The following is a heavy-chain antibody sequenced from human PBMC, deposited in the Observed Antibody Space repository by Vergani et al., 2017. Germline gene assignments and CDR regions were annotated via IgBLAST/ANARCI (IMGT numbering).Heavy chain of an antibody. D-gene: IGHD3-9*01. Sequence: QVQLVQSGAEVKKPGSSVKVSCKASGGTFSSYAISWVRQAPGQGLEWMGRIIPIFGTANYAQKFQGRVTITADESTITAYMELSSLKSEDTAVYYCAGDNPHYDIWTRYYRALLNWFDPWGQGTLVTVAS. CDR1: GGTFSSYA. J-gene: IGHJ5*02. V-gene: IGHV1-69*13. CDR3: AGDNPHYDIWTRYYRALLNWFDP. CDR2: IIPIFGTA.